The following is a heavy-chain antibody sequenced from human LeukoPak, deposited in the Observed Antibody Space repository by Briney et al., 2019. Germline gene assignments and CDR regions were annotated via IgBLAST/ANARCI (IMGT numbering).Heavy chain of an antibody. J-gene: IGHJ5*02. V-gene: IGHV1-2*02. D-gene: IGHD3-10*01. Sequence: ASVKVSCKASGYTFTGYYMHWVRQAPGQGLEWMGWINPNSGGTNYAQKFQGRVTMTRDTSISTAYMELSRLRSDDTAVYYCARVITMVRGVLDPWGQGTLVTVSS. CDR1: GYTFTGYY. CDR2: INPNSGGT. CDR3: ARVITMVRGVLDP.